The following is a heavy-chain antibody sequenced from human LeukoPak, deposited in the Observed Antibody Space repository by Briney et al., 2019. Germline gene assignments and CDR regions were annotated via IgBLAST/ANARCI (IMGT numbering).Heavy chain of an antibody. CDR1: GGSISSSSYY. V-gene: IGHV4-39*07. D-gene: IGHD6-19*01. Sequence: PSETLSLTCTVSGGSISSSSYYWGWIRQPPGKGLEWIGSIYYNGSPYYNPSLKSRVTISVDTSKNQFSLKLSSVTAADTAVYYCARVRSVAVAGTGPDYWGQGTLVTVSS. CDR3: ARVRSVAVAGTGPDY. J-gene: IGHJ4*02. CDR2: IYYNGSP.